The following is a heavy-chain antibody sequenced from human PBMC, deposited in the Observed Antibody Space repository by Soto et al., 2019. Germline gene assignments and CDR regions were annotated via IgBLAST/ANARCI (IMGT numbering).Heavy chain of an antibody. V-gene: IGHV3-23*01. CDR3: ANSERDIVATIISDSLFDY. CDR2: ISGSGGST. CDR1: GFTFSSYA. Sequence: GGSLRLSCAASGFTFSSYAMSWVRQAPGKGLEWVSAISGSGGSTYYADSVKGRFTISIDNSKNTLYLQMNSLRAEDTAVYYCANSERDIVATIISDSLFDYWGQGTLVTVSS. J-gene: IGHJ4*02. D-gene: IGHD5-12*01.